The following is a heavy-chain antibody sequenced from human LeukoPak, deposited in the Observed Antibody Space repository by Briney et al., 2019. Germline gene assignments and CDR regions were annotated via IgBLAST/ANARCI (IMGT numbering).Heavy chain of an antibody. CDR2: IKSKTDGGTT. CDR3: TTGITMIVVAYDALDI. J-gene: IGHJ3*02. Sequence: GGSLRLSCAASGFTFSNAWMSWVRQAPGKGLEWVGRIKSKTDGGTTDYAAPVKGRFTISRDDSKNTLYLQMNSLKTEDTAVYYCTTGITMIVVAYDALDIWGQGTMVTVSS. V-gene: IGHV3-15*01. CDR1: GFTFSNAW. D-gene: IGHD3-22*01.